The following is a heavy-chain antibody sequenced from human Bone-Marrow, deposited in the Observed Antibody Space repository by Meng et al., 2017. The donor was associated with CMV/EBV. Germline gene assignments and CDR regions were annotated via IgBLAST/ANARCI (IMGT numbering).Heavy chain of an antibody. CDR1: GGSFSGYY. CDR2: INHSGST. Sequence: GSLRLSCAVYGGSFSGYYWSWIRQPPGKGLEWIGEINHSGSTNYNPSLKSRVTISVDTSKNQFSLKLSSVTAADTAVYYCARGGGLYYYYGMDVWGQGTTVTVSS. CDR3: ARGGGLYYYYGMDV. J-gene: IGHJ6*02. V-gene: IGHV4-34*01. D-gene: IGHD3-16*01.